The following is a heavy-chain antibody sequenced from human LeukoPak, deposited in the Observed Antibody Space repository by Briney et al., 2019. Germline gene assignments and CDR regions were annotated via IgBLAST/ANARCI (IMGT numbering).Heavy chain of an antibody. V-gene: IGHV4-4*07. CDR3: ARDRGNYYGRGWFDP. J-gene: IGHJ5*02. D-gene: IGHD3-10*01. CDR1: GGSISSYY. CDR2: IYVSGTT. Sequence: NPSETLSLTCTVSGGSISSYYWSWIRQPAGKGLEWIGRIYVSGTTNYNPSLKSRVTFSLDTSKNHFSLKLTSVTAADTAVYYCARDRGNYYGRGWFDPWGQGTLVTVSS.